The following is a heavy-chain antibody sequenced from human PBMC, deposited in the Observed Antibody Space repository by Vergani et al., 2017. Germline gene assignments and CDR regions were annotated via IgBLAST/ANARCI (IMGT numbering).Heavy chain of an antibody. CDR2: IKPNSGGT. D-gene: IGHD6-13*01. CDR3: ARQKYSSSWYQGGWFDP. V-gene: IGHV1-2*02. J-gene: IGHJ5*02. CDR1: GYTFTDYY. Sequence: QVQLVQSGAEVNKPGASVKVSCKASGYTFTDYYMHWVRQAPGQGFEWMGWIKPNSGGTNYAQKFQGRVTMTRDTSISTAYMELSRLRSDDTAVYYCARQKYSSSWYQGGWFDPWGQGTLVTVSS.